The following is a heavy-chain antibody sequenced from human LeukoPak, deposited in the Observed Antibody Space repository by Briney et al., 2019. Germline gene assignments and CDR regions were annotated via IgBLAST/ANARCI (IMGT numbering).Heavy chain of an antibody. Sequence: GSLRLSCAASAFTFSSYSMNWVRQAPGKGLEWVSYISSSGSTTYYADSVKGRFTISRDNAKNSLYLQMNSLRAEDTAVYYCASYCSTTSCYAVDYWGQGTLVTVSS. D-gene: IGHD2-2*01. J-gene: IGHJ4*02. V-gene: IGHV3-48*01. CDR1: AFTFSSYS. CDR2: ISSSGSTT. CDR3: ASYCSTTSCYAVDY.